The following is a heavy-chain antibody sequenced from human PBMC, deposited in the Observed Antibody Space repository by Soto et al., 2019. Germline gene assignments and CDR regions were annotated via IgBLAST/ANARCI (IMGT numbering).Heavy chain of an antibody. CDR3: AMLNSGSYSYHGMDV. V-gene: IGHV3-23*01. Sequence: EVQLLESGGDLVQPGGSLRLSCAASGFTFSSYAMNWVRQAPGKGLEWVSASSGSGGNTFYADSVKGRFTISRDNSKNTLFLQMHSLRAEDTAIYYCAMLNSGSYSYHGMDVWGHGTTVTVSS. D-gene: IGHD1-26*01. CDR1: GFTFSSYA. CDR2: SSGSGGNT. J-gene: IGHJ6*02.